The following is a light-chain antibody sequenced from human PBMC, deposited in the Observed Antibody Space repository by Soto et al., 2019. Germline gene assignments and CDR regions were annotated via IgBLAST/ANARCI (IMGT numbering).Light chain of an antibody. CDR2: SAS. Sequence: DIQMTQSPSSLSAFVGNSVTIACHASQRISTFLNWYHQKPGKAPKLLIYSASYLQSGVPSNFSGSGSGTDLTLSIVTLQPEDFGTYFCQQSYRLPLNFGGSTKVDI. J-gene: IGKJ4*01. CDR3: QQSYRLPLN. CDR1: QRISTF. V-gene: IGKV1-39*01.